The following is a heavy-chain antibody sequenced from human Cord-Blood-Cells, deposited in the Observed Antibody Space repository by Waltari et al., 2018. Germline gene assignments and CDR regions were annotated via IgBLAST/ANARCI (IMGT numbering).Heavy chain of an antibody. J-gene: IGHJ5*02. CDR3: ASTLYCSSTSCNNNWFDP. V-gene: IGHV4-34*01. Sequence: QVQLQQWGAGLLKPSETLSLTCAVYGGSFSGYYWSWIRQPPGKGLEWIGEINHSGSTNYIPSLKSRVTIAVDTSKNQFSLKLSSVTAADTAVYYCASTLYCSSTSCNNNWFDPWGQGTLVTVSS. D-gene: IGHD2-2*02. CDR2: INHSGST. CDR1: GGSFSGYY.